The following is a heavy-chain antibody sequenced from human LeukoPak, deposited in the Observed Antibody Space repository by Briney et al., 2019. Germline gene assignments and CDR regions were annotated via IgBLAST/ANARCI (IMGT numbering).Heavy chain of an antibody. CDR1: GGSFSGYY. Sequence: SETLSLTCAVYGGSFSGYYWSWIRQPPGKGLEWIGEISHSGSTNYNPSLKSRDTISVDTSKNQFSLKLSSVTAADTAVYYCARGAESGLSGSYSSGAFDIWGQGTMVTVSS. CDR3: ARGAESGLSGSYSSGAFDI. CDR2: ISHSGST. J-gene: IGHJ3*02. V-gene: IGHV4-34*01. D-gene: IGHD1-26*01.